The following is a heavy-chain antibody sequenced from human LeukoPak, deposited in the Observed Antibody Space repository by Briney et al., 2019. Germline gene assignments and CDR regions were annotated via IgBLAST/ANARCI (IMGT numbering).Heavy chain of an antibody. D-gene: IGHD3-10*01. J-gene: IGHJ4*02. CDR1: DDSISSSFW. CDR2: IYHSGTT. Sequence: SETLSLTCAVSDDSISSSFWLSWVRQPPGKGLEWIGEIYHSGTTNYNPSLKSRVTILVDNSKNQFSLRLSSVTAADTAVYYCARQSSGSYFDYWGQGTLVTVSS. CDR3: ARQSSGSYFDY. V-gene: IGHV4-4*02.